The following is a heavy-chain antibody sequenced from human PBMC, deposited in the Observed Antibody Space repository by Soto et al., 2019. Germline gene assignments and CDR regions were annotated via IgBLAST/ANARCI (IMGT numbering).Heavy chain of an antibody. Sequence: SETLSLTCTVSGGSISSSSYYWGWIRQPPGKGLEWIGSIYYSGSTYYNPSLKSRVTISINTSKNQMSLELTSVTAEDTAVYYCARNRGPYASSWFDAWGQGTLVTVSS. J-gene: IGHJ5*02. CDR1: GGSISSSSYY. V-gene: IGHV4-39*01. CDR3: ARNRGPYASSWFDA. D-gene: IGHD2-8*01. CDR2: IYYSGST.